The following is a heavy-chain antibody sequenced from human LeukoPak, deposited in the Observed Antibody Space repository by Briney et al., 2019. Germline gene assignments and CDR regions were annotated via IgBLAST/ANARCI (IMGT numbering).Heavy chain of an antibody. D-gene: IGHD5-18*01. J-gene: IGHJ4*02. CDR3: ARGGVYSYVRGFKYPNDY. V-gene: IGHV3-7*01. Sequence: GGSLRLSCAASGFTVSSNYMNWVRQAPGKGLEWVANIKQDGSEKYYVDSVKGRFTISRDNAKNSLYLQMNSLRAEDTAVYYCARGGVYSYVRGFKYPNDYWGQGTLVTVSS. CDR1: GFTVSSNY. CDR2: IKQDGSEK.